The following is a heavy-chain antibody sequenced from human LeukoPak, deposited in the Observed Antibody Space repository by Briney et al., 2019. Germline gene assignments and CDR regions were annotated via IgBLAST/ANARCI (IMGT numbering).Heavy chain of an antibody. V-gene: IGHV3-30*04. Sequence: PGGSLRLSCAASGFTFSSYAMHWVRQAPGKGLEWVADISYDGSNKYYADSVKGRFTISRDNSKNTLYLQMNSLRAEDTAVYYCARAQQWLAPILDYWGQGTLVTVSS. CDR3: ARAQQWLAPILDY. CDR1: GFTFSSYA. J-gene: IGHJ4*02. D-gene: IGHD6-19*01. CDR2: ISYDGSNK.